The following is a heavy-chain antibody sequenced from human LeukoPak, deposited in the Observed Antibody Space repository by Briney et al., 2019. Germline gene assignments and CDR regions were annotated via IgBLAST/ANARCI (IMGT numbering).Heavy chain of an antibody. J-gene: IGHJ4*02. CDR1: GFTFSSSE. D-gene: IGHD1-1*01. V-gene: IGHV3-48*03. CDR2: ISSSGTTI. CDR3: ARVGATGTADY. Sequence: GGSLRLSCAASGFTFSSSEMNWVRQAPGKGLEWVSYISSSGTTIYYADSVKGRFTISRDNAENSLYLQMNSLRAEDTAVYYCARVGATGTADYWGQGTLVTVSS.